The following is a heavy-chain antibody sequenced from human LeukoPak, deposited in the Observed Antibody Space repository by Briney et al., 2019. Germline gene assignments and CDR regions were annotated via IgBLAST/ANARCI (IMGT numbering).Heavy chain of an antibody. CDR2: VFNGGST. V-gene: IGHV4-59*11. D-gene: IGHD6-13*01. J-gene: IGHJ4*02. CDR3: ATRPAGSTWYGVFDY. Sequence: SETLSLACTVSGGSINSHYWSWIRQPPGKGLEWIGYVFNGGSTNYNPSLKSRVTMSVDTSRDQFSLRLTSVTAADTAIYYCATRPAGSTWYGVFDYWSQGTLVTVSS. CDR1: GGSINSHY.